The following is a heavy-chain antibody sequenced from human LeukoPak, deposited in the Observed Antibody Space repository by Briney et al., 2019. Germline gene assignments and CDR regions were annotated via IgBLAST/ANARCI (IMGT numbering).Heavy chain of an antibody. CDR2: FDPEDGET. Sequence: GASVKVSCKVSGYTLTELSMHWVRQAPGKGLEWMGGFDPEDGETIYAQKFQGRVTMTTDTSTSTAYMELRSLRSDDTAVYYCASMHYFDYWGQGTLVTVSS. J-gene: IGHJ4*02. D-gene: IGHD2-8*01. V-gene: IGHV1-24*01. CDR3: ASMHYFDY. CDR1: GYTLTELS.